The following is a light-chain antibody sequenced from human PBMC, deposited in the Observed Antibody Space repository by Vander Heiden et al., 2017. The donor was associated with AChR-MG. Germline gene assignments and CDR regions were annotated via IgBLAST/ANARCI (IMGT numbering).Light chain of an antibody. CDR2: EVS. Sequence: SALTMPASVPGSLGQSITISCTGTGSDIGSYDFVSWYQQHPGKAPKVMSIEVSKRPSGISNRFSGSKSGNTASLTISRLQAEDEADYYCCSHSSTSTFHVFGTGTKVNVL. CDR1: GSDIGSYDF. J-gene: IGLJ1*01. V-gene: IGLV2-23*02. CDR3: CSHSSTSTFHV.